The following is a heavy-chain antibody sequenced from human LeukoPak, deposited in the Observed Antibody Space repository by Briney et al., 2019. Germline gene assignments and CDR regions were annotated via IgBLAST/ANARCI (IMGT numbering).Heavy chain of an antibody. CDR1: GGSISSSSYY. J-gene: IGHJ2*01. V-gene: IGHV4-39*01. Sequence: SETLSLTCTVSGGSISSSSYYWGWIRQPPGKGLEWIGSLYYRGSTYYNPSLKSRVTISVDSSKNQFSLKLSSVTAADTAVYYCARRSDWNYFDLWGRGTLVTVSS. CDR3: ARRSDWNYFDL. D-gene: IGHD1-1*01. CDR2: LYYRGST.